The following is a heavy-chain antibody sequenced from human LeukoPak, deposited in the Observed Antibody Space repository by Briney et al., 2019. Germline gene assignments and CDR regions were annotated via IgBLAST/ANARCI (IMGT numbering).Heavy chain of an antibody. CDR1: GGSIRSFY. Sequence: SETLSLTCTVSGGSIRSFYWSWIRQSAGKGLEWIGRIYTSGITDYNPSLKSRVSMSVDTSKNQFSLKLTSVTAADTAVYYCARDQSHYGSGSYYSAYYYYAMDVWGQGTTVTVSS. V-gene: IGHV4-4*07. CDR3: ARDQSHYGSGSYYSAYYYYAMDV. J-gene: IGHJ6*02. D-gene: IGHD3-10*01. CDR2: IYTSGIT.